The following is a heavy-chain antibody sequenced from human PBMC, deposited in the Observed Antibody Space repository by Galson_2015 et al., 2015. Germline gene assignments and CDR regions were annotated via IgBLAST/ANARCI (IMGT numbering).Heavy chain of an antibody. CDR2: ISGRGAAT. V-gene: IGHV3-23*01. Sequence: SLRLSCAASGFTFGSYAMSWVRQAPGKGLEWVSYISGRGAATFHADSVKGRFTISRDNSKNTLYLQMNSLRAEDTAVYYCAKELKITEACSGDCSGKFDYWGQGTLVTVSS. J-gene: IGHJ4*02. CDR3: AKELKITEACSGDCSGKFDY. D-gene: IGHD2-21*02. CDR1: GFTFGSYA.